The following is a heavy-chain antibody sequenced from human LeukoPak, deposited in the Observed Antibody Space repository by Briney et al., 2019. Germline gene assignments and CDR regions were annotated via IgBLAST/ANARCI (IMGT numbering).Heavy chain of an antibody. CDR3: ARDEGGRGAVVGFDY. CDR1: GFIFNIYA. Sequence: PGGSLRLSCAASGFIFNIYAMTWVRQAPGKGLEWVANIKEDGSEKYYVDSVKGRFTISRDNAKNSLYLQMNSLRAEDTAVYYCARDEGGRGAVVGFDYWGQGTLVTVSS. CDR2: IKEDGSEK. J-gene: IGHJ4*02. D-gene: IGHD2-2*01. V-gene: IGHV3-7*04.